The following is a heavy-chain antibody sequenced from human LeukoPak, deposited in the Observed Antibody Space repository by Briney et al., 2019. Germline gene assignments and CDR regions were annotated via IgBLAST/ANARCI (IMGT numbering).Heavy chain of an antibody. D-gene: IGHD5-24*01. CDR1: GFIFSHYT. CDR2: IDGSGDAT. Sequence: GGSLRLSCAASGFIFSHYTMTWVRQAPGKGLEWVSSIDGSGDATKYADSVKGRFTISRDNSKNTLYLQMNSLSAEDTALYYCANDCRDAYAPVVGTFDVWGQGTMVTVSS. V-gene: IGHV3-23*01. J-gene: IGHJ3*01. CDR3: ANDCRDAYAPVVGTFDV.